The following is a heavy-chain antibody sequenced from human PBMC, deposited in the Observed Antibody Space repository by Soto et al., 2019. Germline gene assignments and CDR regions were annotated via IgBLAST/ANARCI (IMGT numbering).Heavy chain of an antibody. J-gene: IGHJ4*02. CDR3: ARGPPSAMVGPYYFDY. Sequence: QVQLVQSGAEVKKPGASVKVSCKASGYTFTGYYMHWVRQAPGQGLEWMGWINPNSGGTNYAQKFQGWVTMTRDSSISTAYMELSRLRSDDTAVYYCARGPPSAMVGPYYFDYRGQGTLVTVSS. D-gene: IGHD2-2*01. V-gene: IGHV1-2*04. CDR1: GYTFTGYY. CDR2: INPNSGGT.